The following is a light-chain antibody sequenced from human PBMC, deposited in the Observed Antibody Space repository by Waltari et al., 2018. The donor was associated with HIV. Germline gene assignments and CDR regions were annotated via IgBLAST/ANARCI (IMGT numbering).Light chain of an antibody. CDR2: RNI. Sequence: SMPTQPPSASGTPGQTFTISCSGGSSNIGSNYVYWFQQLPGAAPKLLIYRNIQRPSGVPDRFSGSKSGSSASLAISGLRSEDEAVYYCSTWDDRLGDRVFGGGTKLTVL. CDR1: SSNIGSNY. J-gene: IGLJ3*02. V-gene: IGLV1-47*01. CDR3: STWDDRLGDRV.